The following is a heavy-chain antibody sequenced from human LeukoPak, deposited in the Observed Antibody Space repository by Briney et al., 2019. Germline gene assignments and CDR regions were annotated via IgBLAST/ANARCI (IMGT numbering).Heavy chain of an antibody. V-gene: IGHV2-70*01. CDR3: ARMYSSSWYGWFDP. Sequence: ESGPTLVNPTQTLTLTCTFSGFSLSTSGMCVSWIRQPPGKALEWLALIDWDDDKYYSTSLKTRFTISKDTSKNQVVLTMTNMDPVDTATYYCARMYSSSWYGWFDPWGQGTLVTVSS. CDR2: IDWDDDK. J-gene: IGHJ5*02. D-gene: IGHD6-13*01. CDR1: GFSLSTSGMC.